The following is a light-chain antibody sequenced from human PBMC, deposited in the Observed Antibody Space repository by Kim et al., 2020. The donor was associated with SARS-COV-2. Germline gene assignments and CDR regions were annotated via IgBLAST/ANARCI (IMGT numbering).Light chain of an antibody. J-gene: IGKJ2*01. CDR2: GAS. CDR3: LQNYNTPYT. V-gene: IGKV1-39*01. CDR1: QYIMKY. Sequence: SASVGDRITITCRAGQYIMKYLNWYQQKPGQAPDLLVSGASKLQSGVPSRFSASGSGTDFTLTITNVQPHDFATYFCLQNYNTPYTFGQGTKLEI.